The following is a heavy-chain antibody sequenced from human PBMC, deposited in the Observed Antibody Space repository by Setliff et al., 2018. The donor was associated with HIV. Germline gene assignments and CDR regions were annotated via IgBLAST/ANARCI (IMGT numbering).Heavy chain of an antibody. CDR3: ARLLPGDPYFDY. CDR1: GYSFPTYW. J-gene: IGHJ4*02. CDR2: IYPDESDS. V-gene: IGHV5-51*01. Sequence: PGESLKISCKGSGYSFPTYWIAWVRQMPGKGLEWMGVIYPDESDSRYSPSFQGHVTISVDKSTSTAYLQWSSLTASDTAMYYCARLLPGDPYFDYWGQGTLVTVSS. D-gene: IGHD7-27*01.